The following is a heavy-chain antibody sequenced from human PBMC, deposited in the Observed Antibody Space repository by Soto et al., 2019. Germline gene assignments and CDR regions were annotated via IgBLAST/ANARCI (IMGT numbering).Heavy chain of an antibody. V-gene: IGHV3-48*01. CDR1: GFTFNYYS. Sequence: VQLVESGGTLVQPGGSLRLSCAASGFTFNYYSMNWVRLAPGKGLEYIAYISSDSETKHYADSVKGRFTISGDNAKNSLFLQMDSLRADDTAVYYCAKTLYSNYNRDSWGQGTLVTVSS. D-gene: IGHD4-4*01. CDR3: AKTLYSNYNRDS. J-gene: IGHJ5*01. CDR2: ISSDSETK.